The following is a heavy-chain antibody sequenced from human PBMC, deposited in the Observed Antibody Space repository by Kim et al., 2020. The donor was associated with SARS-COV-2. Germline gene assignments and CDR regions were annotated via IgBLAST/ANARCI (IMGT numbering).Heavy chain of an antibody. CDR3: ARGRKVIGSSSWYNGFD. D-gene: IGHD6-13*01. CDR1: GFTFSNYW. Sequence: GGSLRLSCAASGFTFSNYWMNWARQAPGKVLEWVANIKQDGSEKYYVESMKGLFTISRDNAENSVYLQMNSLRAEDTAVYYCARGRKVIGSSSWYNGFD. J-gene: IGHJ4*01. V-gene: IGHV3-7*01. CDR2: IKQDGSEK.